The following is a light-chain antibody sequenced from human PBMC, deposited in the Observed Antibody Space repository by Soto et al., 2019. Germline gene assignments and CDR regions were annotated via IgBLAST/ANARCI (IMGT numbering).Light chain of an antibody. CDR3: QAYDISLSSA. J-gene: IGLJ2*01. CDR1: SCNVGAGFD. V-gene: IGLV1-40*01. Sequence: QSVLTQPPSVSGAPGQRVTISCIGDSCNVGAGFDVHWYQHLPGTAPKLLIYDNTNRPSGVPDRFSGSKSGTSASLAITGLQAEDEADYYCQAYDISLSSAFGGGTKVTVL. CDR2: DNT.